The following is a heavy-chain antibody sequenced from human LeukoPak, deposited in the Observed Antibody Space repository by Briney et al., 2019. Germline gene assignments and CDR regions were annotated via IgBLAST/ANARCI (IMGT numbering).Heavy chain of an antibody. CDR3: ARGDPHADL. CDR1: GFVLNTYE. V-gene: IGHV3-48*03. J-gene: IGHJ5*02. CDR2: ITISGHTK. Sequence: TGGPLRLSCAASGFVLNTYEMNLVRQAPGKGLEWIADITISGHTKNYADSVKSRFTISRDNAGTSLYLQMNSLRVEDTGVYYCARGDPHADLWGQGTLVTVSS.